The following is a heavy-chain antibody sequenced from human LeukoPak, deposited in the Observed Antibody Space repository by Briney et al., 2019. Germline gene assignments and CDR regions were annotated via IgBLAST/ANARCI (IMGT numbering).Heavy chain of an antibody. CDR1: GFTFTDYY. Sequence: GGSLRLSCAAPGFTFTDYYMSWIRQAPGKGLEWVSYITNSGTTIYYADSVKGRFTISRDNTKNSLYLQMKSLRAEDTAVYFCAREAVSRRTPYWYFDLWGRGTLVSVSS. V-gene: IGHV3-11*01. CDR2: ITNSGTTI. J-gene: IGHJ2*01. CDR3: AREAVSRRTPYWYFDL. D-gene: IGHD1-14*01.